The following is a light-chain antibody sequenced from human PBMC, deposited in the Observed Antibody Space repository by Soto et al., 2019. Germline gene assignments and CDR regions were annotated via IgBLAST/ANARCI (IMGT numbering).Light chain of an antibody. CDR3: QQYYSYPWT. CDR2: KAS. CDR1: QSISSW. J-gene: IGKJ1*01. Sequence: DIQMTPSPSTLSASVVARVPITCRASQSISSWLAWYQQKPGKAPKGLIYKASTLESGAPSRFSGSGSGTEFTLTISSLQPDDFATYYCQQYYSYPWTFGQGTKVDIK. V-gene: IGKV1-5*03.